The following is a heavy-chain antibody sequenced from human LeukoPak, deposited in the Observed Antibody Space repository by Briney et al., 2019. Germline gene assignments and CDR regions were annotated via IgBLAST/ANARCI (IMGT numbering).Heavy chain of an antibody. CDR2: MYYSGST. CDR3: ARPYYYDSRIDP. D-gene: IGHD3-22*01. Sequence: PSEPLSLTCTVSGGSISSGDYYWSWIRQPPGKGLEWIGYMYYSGSTYYNPSLKSRATISVDTSKNQFSLKLSSVTAADTAVYYCARPYYYDSRIDPWGQGTLVTVSS. J-gene: IGHJ5*02. V-gene: IGHV4-30-4*01. CDR1: GGSISSGDYY.